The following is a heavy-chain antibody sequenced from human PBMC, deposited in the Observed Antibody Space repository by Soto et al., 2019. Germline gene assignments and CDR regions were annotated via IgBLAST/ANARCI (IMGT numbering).Heavy chain of an antibody. Sequence: TSETLSLTCTVSGGSISSYYWSWIRQPPGKGLEWIGYIYYSGSTNYNPSLKSRVTISVDTSKNQFSLKLSSVTAADTAVYYCARDQSNYDILTGYYHYGMDVWGQGTTVTVSS. J-gene: IGHJ6*02. CDR1: GGSISSYY. CDR2: IYYSGST. D-gene: IGHD3-9*01. V-gene: IGHV4-59*01. CDR3: ARDQSNYDILTGYYHYGMDV.